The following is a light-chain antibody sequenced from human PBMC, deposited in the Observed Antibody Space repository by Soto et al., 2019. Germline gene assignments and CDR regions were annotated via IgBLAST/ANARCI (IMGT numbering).Light chain of an antibody. V-gene: IGKV3-11*01. Sequence: EFVLTKSPATLSLSPGERATLSCRASQSVSSYLAWYQQKPGQAPRLLIYDASNRATGIPARFSGTGSGTDFTLTINNLEPEDFAVYYCQQYNDWPPITFGQGTRLEIK. J-gene: IGKJ5*01. CDR2: DAS. CDR3: QQYNDWPPIT. CDR1: QSVSSY.